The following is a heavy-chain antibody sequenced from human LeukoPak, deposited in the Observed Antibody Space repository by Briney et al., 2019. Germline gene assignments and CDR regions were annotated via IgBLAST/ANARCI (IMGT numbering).Heavy chain of an antibody. J-gene: IGHJ4*02. CDR1: GFTFSDYA. D-gene: IGHD1-7*01. V-gene: IGHV3-23*01. CDR2: ISGSGAGT. Sequence: QTGGSLRLSCASSGFTFSDYAMSWVRQAPGKGLEWVSGISGSGAGTYYADSVKGRFTISRDNSKNTLYLQMNSLRAEDTALYYCAKDGLPDTKRVVGTNWGQGTLVTVSS. CDR3: AKDGLPDTKRVVGTN.